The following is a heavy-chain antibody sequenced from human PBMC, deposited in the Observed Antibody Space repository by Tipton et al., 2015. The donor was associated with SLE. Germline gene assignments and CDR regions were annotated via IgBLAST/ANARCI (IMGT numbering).Heavy chain of an antibody. CDR3: ARGGYYGSGDWAYYMDV. V-gene: IGHV3-21*01. J-gene: IGHJ6*03. Sequence: GSLRLSCAASGFTFSSYAMNWVRQAPGKGLEWVSSISSSSSYIYYADSVKGRFTISRDNAKNSLYLQMNSLRAEDTAVYYCARGGYYGSGDWAYYMDVWGKGTTVTVSS. D-gene: IGHD3-10*01. CDR2: ISSSSSYI. CDR1: GFTFSSYA.